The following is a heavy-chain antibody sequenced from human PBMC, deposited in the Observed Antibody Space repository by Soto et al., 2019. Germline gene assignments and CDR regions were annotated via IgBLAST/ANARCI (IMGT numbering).Heavy chain of an antibody. Sequence: ESGGGLVQPGGSLRLSCAASGFTFSSYAMSWVRQAPGKGLEWVSAISGSGGSTYYADSVKGRFTISRDNSKNTLYLQMNSLRAEDTAVYYCAKSRSSSSGPSYYYYGMDVWGQGTTVTVSS. CDR3: AKSRSSSSGPSYYYYGMDV. J-gene: IGHJ6*02. D-gene: IGHD6-6*01. CDR2: ISGSGGST. CDR1: GFTFSSYA. V-gene: IGHV3-23*01.